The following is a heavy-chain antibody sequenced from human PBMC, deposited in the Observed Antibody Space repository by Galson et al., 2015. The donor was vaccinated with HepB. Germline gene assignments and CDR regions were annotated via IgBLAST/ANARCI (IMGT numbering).Heavy chain of an antibody. Sequence: SLRLSCAASGFTFSSYAMHWVRQAPGKGLEWVAVISYDGSNKYYADSVKGRFTISRDNSKNTLYLQMNSLRAEDTAVYYCARVEHSAAAGLHDYWGQGTLVTVSS. V-gene: IGHV3-30*04. CDR2: ISYDGSNK. D-gene: IGHD6-13*01. CDR3: ARVEHSAAAGLHDY. J-gene: IGHJ4*02. CDR1: GFTFSSYA.